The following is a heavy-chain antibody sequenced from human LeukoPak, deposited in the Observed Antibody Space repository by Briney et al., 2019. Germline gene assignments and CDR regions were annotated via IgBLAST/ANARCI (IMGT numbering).Heavy chain of an antibody. J-gene: IGHJ4*02. V-gene: IGHV1-46*01. Sequence: ASVKDSCKASGYTFTSYYMHWVRQAPGQGLEWMGIINPSGGSTSYAQKFQGRVTMTRDMSTSTVYMELSSLRSEDTAVYYCARDQFGGATAFDYWGQGTLVTVSS. CDR1: GYTFTSYY. CDR2: INPSGGST. D-gene: IGHD1-26*01. CDR3: ARDQFGGATAFDY.